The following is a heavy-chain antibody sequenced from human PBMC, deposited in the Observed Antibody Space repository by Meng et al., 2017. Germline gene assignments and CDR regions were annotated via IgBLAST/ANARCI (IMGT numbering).Heavy chain of an antibody. D-gene: IGHD2-15*01. Sequence: GSLRLSCAVYGGSFSGYYWSWIRQPPGKGLEWIGEINYSGSTNYNPSLKSRVTISVDTSKNQFSLKLSSVTAADTAVYYCARRGPHWLYCRGGSCYPRPFDYWGQGTLVTVSS. CDR2: INYSGST. V-gene: IGHV4-34*01. CDR1: GGSFSGYY. CDR3: ARRGPHWLYCRGGSCYPRPFDY. J-gene: IGHJ4*02.